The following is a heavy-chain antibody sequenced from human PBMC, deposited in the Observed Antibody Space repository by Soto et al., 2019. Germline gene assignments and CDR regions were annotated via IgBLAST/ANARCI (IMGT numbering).Heavy chain of an antibody. V-gene: IGHV4-59*01. D-gene: IGHD6-13*01. J-gene: IGHJ6*03. CDR1: GGSISSYY. CDR3: ARGSEEYSSSWPYYYYMDV. CDR2: IYYSGST. Sequence: PSETLSLTCTVSGGSISSYYWSWIRQPPGKGLEWIGYIYYSGSTNYNPSLKSRVTISVDTSKNQFSLKLSSVTAADTAVYYCARGSEEYSSSWPYYYYMDVWGKGTTVTVSS.